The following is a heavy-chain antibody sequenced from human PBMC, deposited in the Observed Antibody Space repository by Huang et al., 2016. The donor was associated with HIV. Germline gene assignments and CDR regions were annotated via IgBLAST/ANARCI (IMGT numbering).Heavy chain of an antibody. J-gene: IGHJ3*01. CDR1: GYTFTSNH. D-gene: IGHD6-19*01. V-gene: IGHV1-46*03. Sequence: QVQLVQSGAEVKKPGASVKVSCKASGYTFTSNHIHWVRQAPGQGLEWMGKIKPRGGTTDYAQKFQGRVTMTRDTSTTTVYMVVSSLRSEDTAVYYCAKAGSGWSLMGDALDVWGQGTMVTVSS. CDR3: AKAGSGWSLMGDALDV. CDR2: IKPRGGTT.